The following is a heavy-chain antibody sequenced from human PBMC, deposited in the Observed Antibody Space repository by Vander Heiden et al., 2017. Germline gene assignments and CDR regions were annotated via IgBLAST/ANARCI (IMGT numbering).Heavy chain of an antibody. V-gene: IGHV3-30-3*01. D-gene: IGHD6-13*01. J-gene: IGHJ4*02. CDR2: ISYDGSNK. CDR1: GFTFSSYA. CDR3: ARDRSWHFDY. Sequence: QVQLVESGGGVVQPGRSLRLSCAASGFTFSSYAMHWVRQAPGKGLEWVAVISYDGSNKYYADSVKGRFTISRDNSKNTLYLQMNSLRAEDTAVYYCARDRSWHFDYWGQGTLVTVSS.